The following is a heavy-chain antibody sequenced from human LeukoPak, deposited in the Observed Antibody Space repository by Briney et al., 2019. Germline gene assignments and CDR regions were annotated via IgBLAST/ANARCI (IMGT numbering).Heavy chain of an antibody. CDR1: GYTFTGYY. D-gene: IGHD3-22*01. CDR3: AREVGGGITMIVVANLLDY. CDR2: ISPNSGGT. V-gene: IGHV1-2*02. Sequence: ASVKVSCKASGYTFTGYYMHWVRQAPGQGLEWMGWISPNSGGTNYAQKFQGRVTMTRDTSISTAYMELSRLRSDDTAVYYCAREVGGGITMIVVANLLDYWGQGTLVTVSS. J-gene: IGHJ4*02.